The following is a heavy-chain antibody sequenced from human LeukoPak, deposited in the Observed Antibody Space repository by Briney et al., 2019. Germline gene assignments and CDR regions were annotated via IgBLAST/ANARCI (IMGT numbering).Heavy chain of an antibody. V-gene: IGHV3-48*03. CDR1: GFTFSSYE. CDR3: ATHYYGSGKNRVDAFDI. CDR2: ISSSGSTI. J-gene: IGHJ3*02. Sequence: HTGGSLRLSCAASGFTFSSYEMNWVRQAPGKGLEWVSYISSSGSTIYYADSVKGRFTISRDNSKNTLYLQMNSLRGEDTAVYYCATHYYGSGKNRVDAFDIWGQGTMVTVSS. D-gene: IGHD3-10*01.